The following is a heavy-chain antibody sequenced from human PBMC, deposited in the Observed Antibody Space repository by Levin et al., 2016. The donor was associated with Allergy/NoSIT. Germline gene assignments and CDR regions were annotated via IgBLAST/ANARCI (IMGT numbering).Heavy chain of an antibody. J-gene: IGHJ4*02. CDR3: AREYDFWSGEYVPLPLIY. Sequence: VRQMPGKGLEWVAVIWYDGSNKYYADSLKGRFSISRDNSKNTLYLQMNSLRAEGTAMYYCAREYDFWSGEYVPLPLIYWGQGTLVTVSS. D-gene: IGHD3-3*01. CDR2: IWYDGSNK. V-gene: IGHV3-33*01.